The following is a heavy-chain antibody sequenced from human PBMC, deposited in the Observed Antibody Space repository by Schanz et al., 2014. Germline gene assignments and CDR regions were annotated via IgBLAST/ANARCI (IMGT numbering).Heavy chain of an antibody. CDR2: IWYDENNK. V-gene: IGHV3-33*01. Sequence: QLVGSGGGLIQPGGSLRLSCVASGFTFSSYGMHWVRQAPGKGLEWVAVIWYDENNKYYADSVKGRFTMSRDNSKNTLYLQMNSLRAEDTAVYYCAGANYRRKINFDYWGRGTLVTVSS. CDR3: AGANYRRKINFDY. D-gene: IGHD3-10*01. CDR1: GFTFSSYG. J-gene: IGHJ4*02.